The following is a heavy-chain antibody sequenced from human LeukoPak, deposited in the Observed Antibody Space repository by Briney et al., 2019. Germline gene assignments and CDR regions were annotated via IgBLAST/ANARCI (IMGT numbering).Heavy chain of an antibody. CDR2: INPNSGDT. CDR3: ARGLGDSSGYYSNWFDP. D-gene: IGHD3-22*01. V-gene: IGHV1-2*06. Sequence: ASVKVSCKASRYTFTDYYVHWVRQAPGQGLEWMGRINPNSGDTSFAQKFQGRVTMTRDTSISTADMELSRLRSDDTAVYYCARGLGDSSGYYSNWFDPWGQGTLVTVSS. J-gene: IGHJ5*02. CDR1: RYTFTDYY.